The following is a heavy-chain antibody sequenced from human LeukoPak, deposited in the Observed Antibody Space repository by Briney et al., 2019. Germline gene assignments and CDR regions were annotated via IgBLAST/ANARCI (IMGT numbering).Heavy chain of an antibody. J-gene: IGHJ4*02. CDR1: GFTFSGFS. V-gene: IGHV3-7*01. Sequence: GGSLRLSCAASGFTFSGFSMSWVRQSPTKGLEWVANIKQDGSERYYVDSVKGRFTISRDNAKNSLSLQMNNLRVEDTAVYYCARDGDYDYWGQGTLVTVSS. CDR3: ARDGDYDY. D-gene: IGHD4-17*01. CDR2: IKQDGSER.